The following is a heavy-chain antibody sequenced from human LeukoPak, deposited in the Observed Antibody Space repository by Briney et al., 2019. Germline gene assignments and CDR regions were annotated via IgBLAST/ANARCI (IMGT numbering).Heavy chain of an antibody. D-gene: IGHD3-10*01. CDR1: GFTFDDYG. Sequence: GGSLRLSCAASGFTFDDYGMSWVRQAPGKGLEWVSGINWNGDRTGYADSVRGRFTISRDNAKNSLYLQMNSLRAEDTALNYCARKGYYGSGTYLDYWGQGTLVTVSS. J-gene: IGHJ4*02. CDR2: INWNGDRT. CDR3: ARKGYYGSGTYLDY. V-gene: IGHV3-20*04.